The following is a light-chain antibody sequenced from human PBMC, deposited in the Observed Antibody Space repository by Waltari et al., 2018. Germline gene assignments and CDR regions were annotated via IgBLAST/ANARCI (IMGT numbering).Light chain of an antibody. CDR2: AAS. CDR3: QQYNIYPPA. Sequence: DVQMTQSPSSLSASIGDRVTITCRASQDISNSLAWCQQKPGKAPKSLIYAASRLQSGVPSMFSGSGSGTDFTLTISSLQPEDFATYYCQQYNIYPPAFGPGTRVEIK. CDR1: QDISNS. J-gene: IGKJ3*01. V-gene: IGKV1-16*01.